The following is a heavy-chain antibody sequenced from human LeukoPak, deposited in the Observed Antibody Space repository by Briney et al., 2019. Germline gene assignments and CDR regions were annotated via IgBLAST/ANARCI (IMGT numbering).Heavy chain of an antibody. J-gene: IGHJ4*02. CDR1: GFTFSSYG. V-gene: IGHV3-30*18. CDR2: ISYDGSNK. CDR3: AKGNIVATIGGMLDY. Sequence: PGGSLRLSCAASGFTFSSYGMHGVRQAPGKGLEWVAVISYDGSNKYYADSVKGRFTISRDNSKNTLYLQMNSLRAEDTAVYYCAKGNIVATIGGMLDYWGQGTLVTVSS. D-gene: IGHD5-12*01.